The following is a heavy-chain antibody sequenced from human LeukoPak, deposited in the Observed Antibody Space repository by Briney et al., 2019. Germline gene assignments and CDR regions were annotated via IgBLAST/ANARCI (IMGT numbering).Heavy chain of an antibody. CDR2: IIPIFGTA. J-gene: IGHJ5*02. CDR3: ARECSRDCRTTSCYEVFDP. V-gene: IGHV1-69*01. Sequence: SVKVSCKASGGTFSSYAISWVRQAPGQGLEWMGGIIPIFGTANYAQKFQGRVTITADESTSTAYMELSSLRSEDTAVYYCARECSRDCRTTSCYEVFDPWGQGTLVTVSS. CDR1: GGTFSSYA. D-gene: IGHD2-2*01.